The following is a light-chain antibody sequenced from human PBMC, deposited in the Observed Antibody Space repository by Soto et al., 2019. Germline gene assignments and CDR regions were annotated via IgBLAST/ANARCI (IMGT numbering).Light chain of an antibody. V-gene: IGKV1-27*01. CDR2: AAS. CDR1: QGISNY. Sequence: DIQVTQSPSSLSASIGDRVTITCRASQGISNYLAWYQQRPGKVPERLIFAASTLHAGVPSRFSGSGSGTDFTLTISSLQAEDVATYYCQKYNSLPLTFGGGTKVEIK. J-gene: IGKJ4*01. CDR3: QKYNSLPLT.